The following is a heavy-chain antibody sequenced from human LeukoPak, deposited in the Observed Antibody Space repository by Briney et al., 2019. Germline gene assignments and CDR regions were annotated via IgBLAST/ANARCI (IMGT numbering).Heavy chain of an antibody. J-gene: IGHJ4*02. V-gene: IGHV1-18*04. Sequence: ASVKVSCKASGYTLTSYGISWVRQAPGQGLEWMGWINNYNGNADYAQKLQGRVTVTTDTSTSTAYMELKSLRSDDTAVYYCARQAGGYSSGWYQFHFDYWGQGTLVTVSS. CDR2: INNYNGNA. D-gene: IGHD6-19*01. CDR1: GYTLTSYG. CDR3: ARQAGGYSSGWYQFHFDY.